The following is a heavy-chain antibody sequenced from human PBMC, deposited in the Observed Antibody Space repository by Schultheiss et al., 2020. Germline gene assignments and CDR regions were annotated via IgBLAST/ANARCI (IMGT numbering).Heavy chain of an antibody. D-gene: IGHD5-12*01. J-gene: IGHJ4*02. V-gene: IGHV4-31*03. CDR3: ARATIDPVFDY. CDR1: GGSVSGGSYY. CDR2: IYDSGST. Sequence: SETLSLTCTVSGGSVSGGSYYWSWIRQHPGKGLEWIGKIYDSGSTNYNPSLRDRLTISVDTSKNQFSLKLSSVTAADTAVYYCARATIDPVFDYWGQGTRVTVSS.